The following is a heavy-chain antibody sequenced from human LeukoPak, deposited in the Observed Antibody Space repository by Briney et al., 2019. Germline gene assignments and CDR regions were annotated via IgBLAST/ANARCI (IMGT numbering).Heavy chain of an antibody. V-gene: IGHV3-7*01. CDR1: GFTFSSYW. Sequence: GGSLRLSCAASGFTFSSYWMSWVRQAPGKGLEWVANIKQDGSEKYYVDSVKGRFTISRDNAKNSLYLQMNSLRAEDTAVYYCARDWYEAYYDFWSGYYPFFDYWGQGTLVTVSS. CDR3: ARDWYEAYYDFWSGYYPFFDY. CDR2: IKQDGSEK. D-gene: IGHD3-3*01. J-gene: IGHJ4*02.